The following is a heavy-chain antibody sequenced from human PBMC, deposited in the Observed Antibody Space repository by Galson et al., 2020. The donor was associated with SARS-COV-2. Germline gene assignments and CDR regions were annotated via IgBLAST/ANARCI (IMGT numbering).Heavy chain of an antibody. J-gene: IGHJ6*02. CDR3: ARVIAARLEVYGMDV. CDR2: IYYSGST. Sequence: LETLSLTCTVSGGSISSSSYYWGWIRQPPGKGLEWIGSIYYSGSTYYNPSLKSRVTISVDTSKNQFSLKLSSVTAADTAVYYCARVIAARLEVYGMDVWGQGTTVTVSS. CDR1: GGSISSSSYY. D-gene: IGHD6-6*01. V-gene: IGHV4-39*07.